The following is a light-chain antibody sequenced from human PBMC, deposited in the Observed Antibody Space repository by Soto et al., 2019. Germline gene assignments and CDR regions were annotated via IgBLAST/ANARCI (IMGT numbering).Light chain of an antibody. J-gene: IGKJ1*01. Sequence: IVLTQSPGTLSLSPGERATLSCRASQRVISSYLAWFQQRPGRAPRLLIYGASKRATDIPDRFTGSGSGTDFALTISRLEPEDCAVYYCQQYVTYPWTFGQGTKVEIK. V-gene: IGKV3-20*01. CDR3: QQYVTYPWT. CDR2: GAS. CDR1: QRVISSY.